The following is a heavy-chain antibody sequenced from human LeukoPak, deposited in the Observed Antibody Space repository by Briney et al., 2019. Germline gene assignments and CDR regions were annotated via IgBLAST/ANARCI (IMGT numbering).Heavy chain of an antibody. CDR2: IYFSGST. V-gene: IGHV4-39*01. CDR1: GDSISTGSHC. D-gene: IGHD3-9*01. CDR3: ARETGTVS. Sequence: PSETLSLTCTVSGDSISTGSHCWGWVRQPPGKGVEWIGSIYFSGSTYYNPSLKSRVTISVNTSKNQFSLNLSSVTAADTAVYYCARETGTVSWGQGTLVTVSS. J-gene: IGHJ5*02.